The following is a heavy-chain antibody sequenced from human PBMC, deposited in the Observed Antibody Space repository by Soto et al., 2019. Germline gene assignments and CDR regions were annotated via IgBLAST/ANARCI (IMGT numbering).Heavy chain of an antibody. J-gene: IGHJ4*02. D-gene: IGHD1-26*01. Sequence: QVQLQESGPGLVKPSETLSLTCTVSGGSISSYYWSWIRQPAGKGLEWIGRIYTSGSTNYNPSLKSPVTMSGDTSQNQFSLKLSSVTAADTAVYYCARDRAGGATTRGYDYWGQGTLVTVSS. V-gene: IGHV4-4*07. CDR1: GGSISSYY. CDR2: IYTSGST. CDR3: ARDRAGGATTRGYDY.